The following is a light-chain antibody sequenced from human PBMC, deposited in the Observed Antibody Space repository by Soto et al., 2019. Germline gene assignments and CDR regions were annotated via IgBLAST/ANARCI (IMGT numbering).Light chain of an antibody. CDR1: SSDVGGYNY. J-gene: IGLJ2*01. CDR3: SSYTSSSTYVV. Sequence: QSALTQPASVSGSPGQSITISCTGTSSDVGGYNYVSWYQQHPGKAPKLMIYDVSNRPSGVSNRFSGSKSGNTASLTISGLQAEDEADYYCSSYTSSSTYVVFSGGTKLTGL. CDR2: DVS. V-gene: IGLV2-14*01.